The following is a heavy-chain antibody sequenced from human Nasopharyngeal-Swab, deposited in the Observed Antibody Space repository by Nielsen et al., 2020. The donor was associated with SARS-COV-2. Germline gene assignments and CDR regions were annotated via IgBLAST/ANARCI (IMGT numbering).Heavy chain of an antibody. CDR2: VSSSGGST. V-gene: IGHV3-23*01. J-gene: IGHJ3*01. Sequence: GESLKISCAASGFTFNIYAMAWVRRAPGRGLQWVTGVSSSGGSTYYTDSVKGRFTIPRDNSKNTLYLEMHSLRVEDTAVCYCAKDGVVRGDALDLWGQGTMVTVSS. CDR1: GFTFNIYA. CDR3: AKDGVVRGDALDL. D-gene: IGHD3-10*01.